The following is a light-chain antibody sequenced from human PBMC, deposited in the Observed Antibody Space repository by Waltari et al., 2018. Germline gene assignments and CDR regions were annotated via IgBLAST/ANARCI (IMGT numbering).Light chain of an antibody. CDR1: KSVTSN. Sequence: EIVMTQSPATLSVSPGERATPSCRASKSVTSNLAWYQQKPGQAPRLLIYGASTRATGIPARFSGSGSGTEFTLTISSLQSEDFAVYYCQQYNNWPLTFGQGTKLEIK. CDR2: GAS. CDR3: QQYNNWPLT. V-gene: IGKV3-15*01. J-gene: IGKJ2*01.